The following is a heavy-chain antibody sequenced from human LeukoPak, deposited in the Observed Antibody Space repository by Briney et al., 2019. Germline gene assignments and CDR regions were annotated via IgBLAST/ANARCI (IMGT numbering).Heavy chain of an antibody. J-gene: IGHJ4*02. V-gene: IGHV1-2*02. CDR3: AREGNGLLSKDLDY. CDR1: GYTFTDYY. CDR2: INPHSGGT. D-gene: IGHD2-15*01. Sequence: GASVTLSCTASGYTFTDYYIHWVRQAPGQGLEWMGYINPHSGGTSSPQKFQGRVTMTTDASISTAYMELSRLTSDDTAVYYWAREGNGLLSKDLDYWGQGTLVTVSS.